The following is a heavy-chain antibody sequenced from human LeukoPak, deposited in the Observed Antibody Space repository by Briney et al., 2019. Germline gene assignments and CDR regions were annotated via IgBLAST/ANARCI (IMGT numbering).Heavy chain of an antibody. CDR1: GYTFTSYG. V-gene: IGHV1-18*01. J-gene: IGHJ5*02. CDR3: ERLPGSGSYYGWFDP. D-gene: IGHD3-10*01. Sequence: ASVKVSCKASGYTFTSYGISWVRQAPGQGLEWMGWISAYNGNTNYAQKLQGRVTMTTDTSTSTAYMELRSLRSDDTAVYYCERLPGSGSYYGWFDPWGQGTLVTVSS. CDR2: ISAYNGNT.